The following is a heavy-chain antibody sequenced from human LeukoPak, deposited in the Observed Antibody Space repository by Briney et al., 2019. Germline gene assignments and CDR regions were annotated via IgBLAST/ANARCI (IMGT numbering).Heavy chain of an antibody. Sequence: GGSLRLSCAASGFTFSNYYMSWIRQAPGNGLVWVSYISSRSSNKYYADSVKGRFTISRDNAKNSLYLQMSSLRAEDTAIYYCAREGWDLNALDIWGQGTMVTVSP. CDR2: ISSRSSNK. J-gene: IGHJ3*02. V-gene: IGHV3-11*04. CDR1: GFTFSNYY. CDR3: AREGWDLNALDI. D-gene: IGHD1-26*01.